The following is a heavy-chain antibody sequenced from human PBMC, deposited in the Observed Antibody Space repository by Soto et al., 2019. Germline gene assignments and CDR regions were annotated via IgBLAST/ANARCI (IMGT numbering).Heavy chain of an antibody. CDR2: ISYDGSNK. V-gene: IGHV3-30-3*01. CDR3: ARAQTSYSSGWYFDY. D-gene: IGHD6-19*01. Sequence: GGSLRLSCAASGFTFSSYAMHWVRQAPGKGLEWVAVISYDGSNKYYADSVKGRFTISRDNSKNTLYLQMNSLRAEDTAVYYCARAQTSYSSGWYFDYWGQGTLVTVSS. CDR1: GFTFSSYA. J-gene: IGHJ4*02.